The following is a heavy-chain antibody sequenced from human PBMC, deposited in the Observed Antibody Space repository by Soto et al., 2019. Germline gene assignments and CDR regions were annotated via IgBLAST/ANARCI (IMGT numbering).Heavy chain of an antibody. CDR3: ARTDCSSSTCPSDLVGATTMDY. J-gene: IGHJ4*01. CDR2: MWYDGTNE. D-gene: IGHD2-2*01. V-gene: IGHV3-33*01. Sequence: GGSLSLSCAASGFTFSTYGMRWVRQAPGKGLEWVAVMWYDGTNEKYADSVKGRFTISRDNSKSTLYLQMNSLRAEDTGVYYCARTDCSSSTCPSDLVGATTMDYWGHRTPVTVSS. CDR1: GFTFSTYG.